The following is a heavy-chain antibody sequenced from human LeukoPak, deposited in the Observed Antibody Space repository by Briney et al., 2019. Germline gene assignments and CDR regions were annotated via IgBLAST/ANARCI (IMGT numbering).Heavy chain of an antibody. CDR2: INHSGST. V-gene: IGHV4-34*01. D-gene: IGHD5-18*01. Sequence: SETLSLTCAVYIDSFSNYHWNWIRQTPAKGMEWIGEINHSGSTNYNPSLKSRVTISVDTSKNQFSLKLSSVTAADTAVYYCARVGYSHGDWFDPWGQGTLVTVSS. CDR3: ARVGYSHGDWFDP. J-gene: IGHJ5*02. CDR1: IDSFSNYH.